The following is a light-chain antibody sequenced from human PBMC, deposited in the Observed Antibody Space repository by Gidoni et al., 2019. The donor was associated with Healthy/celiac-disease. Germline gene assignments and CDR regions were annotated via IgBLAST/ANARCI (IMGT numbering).Light chain of an antibody. CDR1: QSVSSY. J-gene: IGKJ4*01. CDR3: QQRSNWLT. V-gene: IGKV3-11*01. Sequence: EIVLTQSPATLSLSPGERATLSCRASQSVSSYLAWYQQKPGHAPRLLIYDASNRATGIPARFSGSGSGKDFTLTISSLEPEDFAVYYCQQRSNWLTFGGGTKVEIK. CDR2: DAS.